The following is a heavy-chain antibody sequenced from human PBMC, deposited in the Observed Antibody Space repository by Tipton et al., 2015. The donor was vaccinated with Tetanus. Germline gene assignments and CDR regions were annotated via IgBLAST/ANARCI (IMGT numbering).Heavy chain of an antibody. CDR3: ARHFNSYSSYMDV. CDR2: IYYTGST. CDR1: GGSISTYH. J-gene: IGHJ6*03. D-gene: IGHD3-3*02. Sequence: TLSLTCTVSGGSISTYHWNWIRQSPGKGLEWIGSIYYTGSTYYNPSLKSRVTISVDTSKNQFSLELTSVTAADTAVYYCARHFNSYSSYMDVWGKGTTVTVSS. V-gene: IGHV4-59*05.